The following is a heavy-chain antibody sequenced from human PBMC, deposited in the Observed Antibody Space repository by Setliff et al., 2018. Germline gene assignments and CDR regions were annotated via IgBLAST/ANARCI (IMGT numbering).Heavy chain of an antibody. D-gene: IGHD2-15*01. J-gene: IGHJ4*02. CDR1: GGTFSSYA. CDR2: IIPILGIA. CDR3: ARVYCSGGSCDKPISDY. Sequence: ASVKVSCKASGGTFSSYAISWVRQAPGQGLEWMGGIIPILGIANYAQKFQGRVTITADKSISTAYMGLSSLRSEDTAVYYCARVYCSGGSCDKPISDYWGQGTLVTVSS. V-gene: IGHV1-69*10.